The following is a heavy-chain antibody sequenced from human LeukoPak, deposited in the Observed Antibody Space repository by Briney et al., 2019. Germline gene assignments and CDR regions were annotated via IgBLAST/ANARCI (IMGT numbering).Heavy chain of an antibody. CDR3: AKEIYYGLGSYPDY. Sequence: QPGRSLRLSCEASGFTFSSYGIHWVRQAPGKGLEWVAAISNDGNNKYYADSVKGRFTISRDNSKNTLYLQMNSLRAEDTAVYYCAKEIYYGLGSYPDYWGQGTLVIVSS. J-gene: IGHJ4*02. CDR1: GFTFSSYG. V-gene: IGHV3-30*18. CDR2: ISNDGNNK. D-gene: IGHD3-10*01.